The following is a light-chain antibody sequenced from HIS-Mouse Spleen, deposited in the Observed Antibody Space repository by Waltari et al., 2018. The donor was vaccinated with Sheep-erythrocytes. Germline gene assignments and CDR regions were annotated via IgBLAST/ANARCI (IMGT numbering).Light chain of an antibody. Sequence: SYVLTQQPSVSVAPGKTARITCGGNNIGSKSVHWYQQKPGQAPVLVVYDDSDRPSGIPERFSGYNSGNTATLTISRVEAGDEADYYCQVWDSSSDHPGVFGGGTKLTVL. CDR2: DDS. CDR3: QVWDSSSDHPGV. J-gene: IGLJ3*02. CDR1: NIGSKS. V-gene: IGLV3-21*03.